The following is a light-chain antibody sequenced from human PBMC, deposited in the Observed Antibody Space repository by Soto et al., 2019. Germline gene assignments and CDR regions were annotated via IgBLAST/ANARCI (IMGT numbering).Light chain of an antibody. V-gene: IGKV3-11*01. CDR2: GAS. Sequence: ETVLTQSPATLSLSPGERATLSCRASQSVTTYLAWYQQKPGQAPRLLIHGASNRATGIPARFSGSGSGTDFTLTISNLEPEDFAVYYCQQHSHWPPWTFGQGTKVDIK. J-gene: IGKJ1*01. CDR1: QSVTTY. CDR3: QQHSHWPPWT.